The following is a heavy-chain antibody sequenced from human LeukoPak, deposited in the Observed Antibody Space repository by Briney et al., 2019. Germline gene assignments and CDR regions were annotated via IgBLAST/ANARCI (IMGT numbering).Heavy chain of an antibody. J-gene: IGHJ4*02. D-gene: IGHD5-24*01. CDR3: ARDKAGYNDY. CDR1: GGSISSYY. Sequence: PWETLSLTCTVSGGSISSYYWSWIRQPPGKGLEWIGYIYNSGSTTYTPSLKSRVSISVDTSKNQFSLRLSPVTAADTAVYYCARDKAGYNDYWGQGTLVSVSS. CDR2: IYNSGST. V-gene: IGHV4-59*01.